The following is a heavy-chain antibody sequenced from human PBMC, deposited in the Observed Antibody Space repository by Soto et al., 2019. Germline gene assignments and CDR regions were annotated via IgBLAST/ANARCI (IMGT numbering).Heavy chain of an antibody. Sequence: QVQLQESGPGLVKPSETLSLTCTVSGGSISSYYWSWIRQPPGKGLEWIGYIYYSGSTNYNPSLKSRVTISVDTSKNQFSLKLSSVPAADTAVYYCARALAAADLTPPYNWFDPWGQGTLVTVSS. J-gene: IGHJ5*02. V-gene: IGHV4-59*01. CDR2: IYYSGST. CDR3: ARALAAADLTPPYNWFDP. CDR1: GGSISSYY. D-gene: IGHD6-13*01.